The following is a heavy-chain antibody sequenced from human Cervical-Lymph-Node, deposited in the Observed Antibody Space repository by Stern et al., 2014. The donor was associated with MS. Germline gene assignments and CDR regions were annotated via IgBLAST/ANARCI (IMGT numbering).Heavy chain of an antibody. D-gene: IGHD1-7*01. Sequence: QVQLVQFGAEVQKPGASVKASCKASGYTFTKYDIHWVRRATGQGLEWMGWMNPDSGDTGFAQKFQGRVTMTRNTSITTAYLELNSLRSEDTAVYYCTRGPRTWGRGTLVTVSS. CDR1: GYTFTKYD. J-gene: IGHJ4*02. CDR3: TRGPRT. CDR2: MNPDSGDT. V-gene: IGHV1-8*01.